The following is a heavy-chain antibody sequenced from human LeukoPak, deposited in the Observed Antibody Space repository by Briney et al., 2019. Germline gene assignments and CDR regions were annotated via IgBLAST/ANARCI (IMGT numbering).Heavy chain of an antibody. V-gene: IGHV3-23*01. Sequence: GGSLRLSCAASGFTFSSYAMHWVRQAPGKGLEWVSAISGSGGSTYYADSVKGRFTISRDNSKNTLYLQMNSLRAEDTAVYYCAKGLDVVVVAAIVGAFDIWGQGTMVTVSS. CDR2: ISGSGGST. J-gene: IGHJ3*02. CDR1: GFTFSSYA. D-gene: IGHD2-15*01. CDR3: AKGLDVVVVAAIVGAFDI.